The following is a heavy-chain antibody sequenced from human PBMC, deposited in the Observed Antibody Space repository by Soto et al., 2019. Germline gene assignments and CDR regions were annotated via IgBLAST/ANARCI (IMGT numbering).Heavy chain of an antibody. CDR2: IYPGDSDT. CDR3: ARLIYYDSSGYVKLDY. J-gene: IGHJ4*02. Sequence: GESLKISCKGSGYSFTSYWIAWVRQMPGKGLEWMGFIYPGDSDTRYSPSFQGQVTISADKSISTAYLQWSSLKASDTAMYYCARLIYYDSSGYVKLDYWGQGTLVTVSS. V-gene: IGHV5-51*01. CDR1: GYSFTSYW. D-gene: IGHD3-22*01.